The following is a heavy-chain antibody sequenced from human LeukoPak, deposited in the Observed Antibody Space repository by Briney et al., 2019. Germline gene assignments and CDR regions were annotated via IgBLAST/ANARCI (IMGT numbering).Heavy chain of an antibody. V-gene: IGHV1-18*01. Sequence: AASVKLSCKASGYTFINYGITWVRQAPGQGLEWMGWISAYNGNTNYAQKLQGRVTMTTDTSTSTAYMEVTSLRSDDTAVYYCARDYYSGSYYGEYWGQGTLVTVSS. CDR3: ARDYYSGSYYGEY. CDR2: ISAYNGNT. CDR1: GYTFINYG. D-gene: IGHD1-26*01. J-gene: IGHJ4*02.